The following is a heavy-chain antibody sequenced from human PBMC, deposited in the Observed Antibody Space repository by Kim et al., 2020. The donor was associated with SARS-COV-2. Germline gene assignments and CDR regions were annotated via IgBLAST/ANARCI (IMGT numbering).Heavy chain of an antibody. Sequence: SETLSLTCTVSGGSISSYYWSWIRQPPGKGLEWIGYIYYSGSTNYNPSLKSRVTISVDTSKNQFSLKLSSVTAADTAVYYCARAKGDYGDFDYWGQGTLVTVSS. D-gene: IGHD4-17*01. J-gene: IGHJ4*02. CDR2: IYYSGST. CDR3: ARAKGDYGDFDY. V-gene: IGHV4-59*01. CDR1: GGSISSYY.